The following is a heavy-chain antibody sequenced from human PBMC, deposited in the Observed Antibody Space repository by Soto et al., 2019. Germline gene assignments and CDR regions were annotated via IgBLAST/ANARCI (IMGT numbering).Heavy chain of an antibody. CDR2: INSDGSST. CDR1: GFTFSSYW. CDR3: ASSSLYDYIWGSYPPDDAFDI. V-gene: IGHV3-74*01. D-gene: IGHD3-16*02. J-gene: IGHJ3*02. Sequence: GGSLRLSCAASGFTFSSYWMHWVRQAPGKGLVWVSRINSDGSSTSYADSVKGRFTISRDNAKNTLYLQMNSLRAEDTAVYYCASSSLYDYIWGSYPPDDAFDIWGQGTMVTVSS.